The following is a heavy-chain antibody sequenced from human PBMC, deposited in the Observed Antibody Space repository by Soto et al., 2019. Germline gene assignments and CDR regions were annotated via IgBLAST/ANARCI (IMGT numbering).Heavy chain of an antibody. CDR1: GFTFSSYT. J-gene: IGHJ4*02. CDR3: ARNWGYSYGYPPGY. V-gene: IGHV3-30-3*01. Sequence: QVQLVESGGGVVQPGRSLRLSCAASGFTFSSYTMHWVRQAPGKGLEWVAVISSDGSDKYYADSVKARFTISRDNSKNTLYLQMNSLRAEDTAVYYCARNWGYSYGYPPGYWGQGTLVTVSS. CDR2: ISSDGSDK. D-gene: IGHD5-18*01.